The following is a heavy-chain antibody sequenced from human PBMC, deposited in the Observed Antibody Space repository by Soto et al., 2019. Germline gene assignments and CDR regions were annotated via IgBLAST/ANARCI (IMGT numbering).Heavy chain of an antibody. CDR2: VYYSGSA. Sequence: PSETLSLACTVSGASVTSVTYYWGWIRQAPGKGLEWIGFVYYSGSAKYNPSLKSRATISVDPSMNRFSLQLRSVTAADTAVYFCARDSSFVARPAWGQGTMVTVSS. D-gene: IGHD2-21*01. J-gene: IGHJ4*02. CDR1: GASVTSVTYY. CDR3: ARDSSFVARPA. V-gene: IGHV4-61*01.